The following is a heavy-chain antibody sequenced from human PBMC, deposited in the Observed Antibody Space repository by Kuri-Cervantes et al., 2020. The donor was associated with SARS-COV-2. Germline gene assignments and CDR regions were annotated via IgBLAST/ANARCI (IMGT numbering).Heavy chain of an antibody. J-gene: IGHJ4*02. CDR3: AKDLSRAAALTGAQVL. V-gene: IGHV3-23*01. D-gene: IGHD6-13*01. CDR2: ISGSGGST. CDR1: GFTFSSYA. Sequence: GGSLRLSCAASGFTFSSYAMSWVRQAPGKGLEWVSAISGSGGSTYYADSVKGRFTISRDNSKNTLYLQMNSLRAEDTAVYYCAKDLSRAAALTGAQVLRGQGTLVTVSS.